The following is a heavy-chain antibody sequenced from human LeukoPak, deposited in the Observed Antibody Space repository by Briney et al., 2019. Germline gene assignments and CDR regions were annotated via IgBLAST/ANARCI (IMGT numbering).Heavy chain of an antibody. CDR3: EKEGRDYVWGRNFDY. J-gene: IGHJ4*02. D-gene: IGHD3-16*01. CDR1: GLTFSSYS. Sequence: GGSLRLSCAASGLTFSSYSMNWVRQAPGKGVEWVLAISGSGGSTYYADSVKGRFTISRDNSKNTLYLQMNSLRAEDTAVYYCEKEGRDYVWGRNFDYWGQGTLVTVSS. CDR2: ISGSGGST. V-gene: IGHV3-23*01.